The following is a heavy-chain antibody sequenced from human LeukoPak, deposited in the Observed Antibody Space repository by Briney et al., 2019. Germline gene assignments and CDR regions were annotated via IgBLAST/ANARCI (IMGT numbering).Heavy chain of an antibody. J-gene: IGHJ5*02. CDR3: ASRLRSNWFDP. Sequence: PSQTLSLTCTVSGGSINSGNYHWSWIRQPAGKGLEWIGRLYSSGSTKHNPSLKSRVTISGDTSDNQISLELSSVTAADTAVYYCASRLRSNWFDPWGQGTLVTVSS. CDR2: LYSSGST. CDR1: GGSINSGNYH. D-gene: IGHD4-17*01. V-gene: IGHV4-61*02.